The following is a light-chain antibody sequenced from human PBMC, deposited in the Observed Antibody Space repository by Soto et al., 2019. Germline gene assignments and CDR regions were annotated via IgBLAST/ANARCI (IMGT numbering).Light chain of an antibody. J-gene: IGKJ4*01. CDR3: QQYYTTSTT. Sequence: IVMTQSPDSLAVSLGERATINCKSSQSVSYSSNNKNYLAWYQQKPGQPPKLLIYWASTRESGVPDRFSGSGSGTDFTLTISSLQAEDVAVYFCQQYYTTSTTFGGGTKVEIK. CDR2: WAS. V-gene: IGKV4-1*01. CDR1: QSVSYSSNNKNY.